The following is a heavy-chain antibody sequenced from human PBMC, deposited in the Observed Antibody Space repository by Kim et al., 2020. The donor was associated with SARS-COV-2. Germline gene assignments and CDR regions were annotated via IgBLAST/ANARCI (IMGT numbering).Heavy chain of an antibody. CDR1: GGSGRTEG. CDR2: RGKDGRKK. V-gene: IGHV3-33*03. D-gene: IGHD6-6*01. CDR3: ATEYSSSSAFDY. Sequence: GGSLRLSCAAAGGSGRTEGRHGGRHAPGKGRQGGARRGKDGRKKDDGDAGKGRFTISRDNSKNTLYLQMNNLRAEDTAVYYCATEYSSSSAFDYWGQGTLVTVSS. J-gene: IGHJ4*02.